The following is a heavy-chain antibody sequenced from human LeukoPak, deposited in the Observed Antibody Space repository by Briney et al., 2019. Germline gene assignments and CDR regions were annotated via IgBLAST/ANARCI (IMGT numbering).Heavy chain of an antibody. J-gene: IGHJ4*02. CDR3: AKEDTAMVLQDPFDY. CDR1: GFTYSSYA. D-gene: IGHD5-18*01. V-gene: IGHV3-23*01. CDR2: ISGSGGST. Sequence: GGSLRLSCADSGFTYSSYAMSWVRQAPGKGLEWVSAISGSGGSTYYADSVKGRFTISRDNSKNTLYLQMNSLRAEDTAVYYCAKEDTAMVLQDPFDYWGQGTLVTVSS.